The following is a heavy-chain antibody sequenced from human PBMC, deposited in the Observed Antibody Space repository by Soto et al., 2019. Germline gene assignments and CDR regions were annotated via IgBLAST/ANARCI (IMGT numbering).Heavy chain of an antibody. CDR1: GYTFASYD. CDR2: MNPNSGNT. D-gene: IGHD3-3*01. J-gene: IGHJ6*03. CDR3: ARSQVNFWSGYYIMDYYYYYMDV. Sequence: GASVKVSCKASGYTFASYDINWGRQATGQGLEWMGWMNPNSGNTGYAQKFQGRVTMTRNTSISTAYMELSSLRSEDTAVYYCARSQVNFWSGYYIMDYYYYYMDVWGKGTTVTVSS. V-gene: IGHV1-8*01.